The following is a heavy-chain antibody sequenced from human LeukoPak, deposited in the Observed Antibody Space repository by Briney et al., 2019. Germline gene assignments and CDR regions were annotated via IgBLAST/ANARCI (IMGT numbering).Heavy chain of an antibody. CDR1: GFTFSSYA. D-gene: IGHD6-13*01. CDR2: ISGSGGST. CDR3: AVPPSSSWYYFDY. V-gene: IGHV3-23*01. Sequence: GGSLRLSCAASGFTFSSYAISWVRQAPGKGLEWVSAISGSGGSTYYADSVKGRFTISRDNSKNTLYLQMNSLRAEDTAVYYCAVPPSSSWYYFDYWGQGTLVTVSS. J-gene: IGHJ4*02.